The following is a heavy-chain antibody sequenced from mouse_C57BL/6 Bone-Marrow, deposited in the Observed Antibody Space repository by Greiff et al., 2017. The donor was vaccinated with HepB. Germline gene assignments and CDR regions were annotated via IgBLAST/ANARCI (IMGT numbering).Heavy chain of an antibody. CDR1: GFSLTSYA. CDR3: ARKRSNNGEYFDV. V-gene: IGHV2-9-1*01. Sequence: VKLVESGPGLVAPSQSLSITCTVSGFSLTSYAISWVRQPPGKGLEWLGVIWTGGGTNYNSALKTRLSISKDNSKSQVFLKKNSLQTDDTARYYCARKRSNNGEYFDVWGTGTTVTVSS. CDR2: IWTGGGT. J-gene: IGHJ1*03. D-gene: IGHD2-5*01.